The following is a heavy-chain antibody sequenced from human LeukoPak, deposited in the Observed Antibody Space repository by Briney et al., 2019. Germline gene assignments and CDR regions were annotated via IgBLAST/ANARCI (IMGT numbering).Heavy chain of an antibody. V-gene: IGHV4-31*03. CDR2: IYYSGST. Sequence: PSETLSLTCTVSGGSISSGGYYWRWIRQHPGKGLEWIGYIYYSGSTYCNPSLKSRVTISVDTSKNQFSLKLSSVTAADTAVYYCARRRVPDRSLPRRAAFDIWGQGTMVTVSS. D-gene: IGHD1-14*01. CDR1: GGSISSGGYY. CDR3: ARRRVPDRSLPRRAAFDI. J-gene: IGHJ3*02.